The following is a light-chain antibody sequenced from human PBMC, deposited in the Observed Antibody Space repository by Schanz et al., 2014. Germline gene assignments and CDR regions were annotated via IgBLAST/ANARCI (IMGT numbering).Light chain of an antibody. Sequence: DIVMTQSPDSLAVSLGERATINCKSSQSVLYTSNNKNFLAWYQHKPGQPPKLLIYWASARESGVPDRFSGSGSGTDFTLTINSLQSDDFAVYYCHQYEKWPPWTFGQGTKVEIK. CDR1: QSVLYTSNNKNF. V-gene: IGKV4-1*01. J-gene: IGKJ1*01. CDR2: WAS. CDR3: HQYEKWPPWT.